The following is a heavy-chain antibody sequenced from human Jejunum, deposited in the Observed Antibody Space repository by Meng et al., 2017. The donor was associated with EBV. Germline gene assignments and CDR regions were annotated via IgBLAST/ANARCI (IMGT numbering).Heavy chain of an antibody. D-gene: IGHD3-22*01. V-gene: IGHV1-18*01. CDR3: ARAYDSSGYYRL. J-gene: IGHJ4*02. CDR2: ISTSNGNT. Sequence: QVQLVQSGAEVKKTGASVKVSCKASGYTFTSYGITWVRQAPGRGLEWMGWISTSNGNTHYAQKIQGRVTMTTDTSTNTAYMELGSLTSDDTAMYYCARAYDSSGYYRLWGQGTMVTVSS. CDR1: GYTFTSYG.